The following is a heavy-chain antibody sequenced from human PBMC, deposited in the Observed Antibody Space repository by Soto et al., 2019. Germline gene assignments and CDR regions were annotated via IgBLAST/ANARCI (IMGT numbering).Heavy chain of an antibody. CDR2: VIPIFGTA. Sequence: ASVKVSCKASGGTFSSYAISWVRQAPGQGLEWMGGVIPIFGTADYAQKFHGRVTITADESTSTAYMELSSLRSEDTAVYYCARRVPAAIEGDYYYGMDVWGQGTTVTVS. CDR3: ARRVPAAIEGDYYYGMDV. CDR1: GGTFSSYA. D-gene: IGHD2-2*01. V-gene: IGHV1-69*13. J-gene: IGHJ6*02.